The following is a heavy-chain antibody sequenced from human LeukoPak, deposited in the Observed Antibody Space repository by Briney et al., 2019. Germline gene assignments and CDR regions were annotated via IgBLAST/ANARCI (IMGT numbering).Heavy chain of an antibody. CDR1: GGSISSSSYY. V-gene: IGHV4-39*01. CDR3: ARHEYSSGWSRDY. Sequence: SETLSLTCTVSGGSISSSSYYWGWIRQPPGKGLEWIGSIYYSGSTYYNPSLKSRVTISVDTSKNQFSLKLSSVTAADTAVYYCARHEYSSGWSRDYWGQGTLVTVSS. D-gene: IGHD6-19*01. CDR2: IYYSGST. J-gene: IGHJ4*02.